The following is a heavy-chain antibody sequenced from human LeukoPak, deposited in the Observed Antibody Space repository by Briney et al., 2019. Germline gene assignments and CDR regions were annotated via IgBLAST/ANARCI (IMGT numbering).Heavy chain of an antibody. D-gene: IGHD2-21*02. CDR3: TRPANCGGDCHSEDADY. J-gene: IGHJ4*02. V-gene: IGHV3-15*01. CDR1: GFTFSNAW. Sequence: PGGSLRLSCAASGFTFSNAWMSWVRQAPGKGLEWVGRIKSKTDGGTTDYAAPVKGRFTISRDDSKNTAYLQMNSLKTEDTAVYYCTRPANCGGDCHSEDADYWGQGTLVTVSS. CDR2: IKSKTDGGTT.